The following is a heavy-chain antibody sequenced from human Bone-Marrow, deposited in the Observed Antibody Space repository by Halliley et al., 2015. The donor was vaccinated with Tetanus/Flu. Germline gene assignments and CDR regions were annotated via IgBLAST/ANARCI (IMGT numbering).Heavy chain of an antibody. CDR3: TKDCSSSSCLPYYHYGMDV. Sequence: SSGAPNYNPSLKSRVTISSDTSKNQVFLKLTSVTAVDTAIYYCTKDCSSSSCLPYYHYGMDVWGQGTTVTVSS. D-gene: IGHD2-2*01. V-gene: IGHV4-59*01. CDR2: SSGAP. J-gene: IGHJ6*02.